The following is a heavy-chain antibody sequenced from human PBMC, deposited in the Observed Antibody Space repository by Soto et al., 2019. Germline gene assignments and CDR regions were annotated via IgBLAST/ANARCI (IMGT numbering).Heavy chain of an antibody. D-gene: IGHD6-6*01. V-gene: IGHV3-23*01. CDR2: ISGSGGST. Sequence: AGGSLRLSCAASGFTFSSYAKSWVRQAPGKGLEWVSAISGSGGSTYYADSVKGRFTISRDNSKNTLYLQMNSLRAEDTAVYYCAKSIAARPGPVFQDVWGQGTTVTVSS. J-gene: IGHJ6*02. CDR3: AKSIAARPGPVFQDV. CDR1: GFTFSSYA.